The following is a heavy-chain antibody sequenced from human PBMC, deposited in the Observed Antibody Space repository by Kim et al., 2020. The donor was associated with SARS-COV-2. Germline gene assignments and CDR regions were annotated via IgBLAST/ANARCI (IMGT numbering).Heavy chain of an antibody. Sequence: SGPTLVKPTQTLMLTCTFSGFSLSTSGVGVGWFRQPPGKALEWLALIFWDDDKRYSPSLKSRLTITKDTSKSHVVLTMTNIDPVDTAKYYCAHRARPLDRGVWPVFDYGGQGTLVTVSS. CDR3: AHRARPLDRGVWPVFDY. J-gene: IGHJ4*02. CDR2: IFWDDDK. D-gene: IGHD2-2*03. CDR1: GFSLSTSGVG. V-gene: IGHV2-5*02.